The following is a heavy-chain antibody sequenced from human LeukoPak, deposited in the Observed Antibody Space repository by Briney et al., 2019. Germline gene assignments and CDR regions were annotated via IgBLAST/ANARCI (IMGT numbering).Heavy chain of an antibody. J-gene: IGHJ4*02. Sequence: SETLSLTCAVYGGSFSGYYWSWIRQPPGKRLEWIGEINHSGSTNYNPSLKSRVTISVDTSKNQFSLKLSSVTAADTAVYYCARGRGARYSSSSNLFDYWGQGTLVTVSS. CDR3: ARGRGARYSSSSNLFDY. D-gene: IGHD6-13*01. CDR1: GGSFSGYY. CDR2: INHSGST. V-gene: IGHV4-34*01.